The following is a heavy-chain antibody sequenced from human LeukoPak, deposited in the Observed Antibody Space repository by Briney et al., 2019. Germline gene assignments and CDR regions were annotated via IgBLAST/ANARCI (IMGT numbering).Heavy chain of an antibody. J-gene: IGHJ6*03. CDR3: AKVWEGVYAMRRPHPDYYYMDV. CDR1: GFTFSSYG. V-gene: IGHV3-33*06. D-gene: IGHD2-8*01. Sequence: GRSLRLSCAASGFTFSSYGMHWVRQAPGKGLEWVAVIWHDGSNKYYADSVKGRFTISRDNSKNTLYLQMNSLRAEDTAVYYCAKVWEGVYAMRRPHPDYYYMDVWGKGTTVTVSS. CDR2: IWHDGSNK.